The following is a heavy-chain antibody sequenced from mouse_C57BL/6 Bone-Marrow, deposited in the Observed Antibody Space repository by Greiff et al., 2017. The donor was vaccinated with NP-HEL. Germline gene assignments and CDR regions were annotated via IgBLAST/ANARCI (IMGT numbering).Heavy chain of an antibody. Sequence: VQLQQPGAELVKPGASVKLSCKASGYTFTSYWMHWVKQRPGRGLEWIGRIDPNSGGTKYNEKFKSKATLTVDKPSSTAYMQLSILTSEDSAVYYCARRYYYAMDYWGQGTSVTVSS. CDR3: ARRYYYAMDY. CDR1: GYTFTSYW. V-gene: IGHV1-72*01. CDR2: IDPNSGGT. J-gene: IGHJ4*01.